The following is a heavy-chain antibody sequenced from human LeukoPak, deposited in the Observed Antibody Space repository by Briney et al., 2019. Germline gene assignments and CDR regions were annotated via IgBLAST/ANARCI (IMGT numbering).Heavy chain of an antibody. CDR2: ISGSGGST. J-gene: IGHJ3*02. Sequence: PGGSLRLSCAASGFTFSSYAMSWVRQAPGKGLEWVSAISGSGGSTYYADSVKGRFTISRDNSKNTLYLQMNSLRAEDTAVYYCAKDLPPLRDSYNSGAFDIWGQGTMVTVSS. V-gene: IGHV3-23*01. CDR1: GFTFSSYA. CDR3: AKDLPPLRDSYNSGAFDI. D-gene: IGHD5-24*01.